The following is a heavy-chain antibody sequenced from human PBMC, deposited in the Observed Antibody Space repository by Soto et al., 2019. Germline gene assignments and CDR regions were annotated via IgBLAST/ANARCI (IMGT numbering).Heavy chain of an antibody. V-gene: IGHV4-59*08. D-gene: IGHD3-3*02. CDR3: ARHLLVSIGDPWYFDL. J-gene: IGHJ2*01. CDR1: GGSISGYY. CDR2: IYYSGDT. Sequence: QVQLQESGPGLVKPSETLSLTCTVSGGSISGYYWSWIRQPPGKGLEWVGYIYYSGDTNSTPSLKRRVTMSVDTSKNQFSLNLISVTVADPAVYYCARHLLVSIGDPWYFDLWGRGTLVTVSS.